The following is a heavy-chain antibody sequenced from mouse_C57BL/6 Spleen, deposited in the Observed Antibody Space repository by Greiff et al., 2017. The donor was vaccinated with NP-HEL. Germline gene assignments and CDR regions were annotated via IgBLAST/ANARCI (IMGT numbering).Heavy chain of an antibody. V-gene: IGHV5-4*01. CDR1: GFTFSSYA. CDR2: ISDGGSYT. Sequence: EVKLMESGGGLVKPGGSLKLSCAASGFTFSSYAMSWVRQTPEKRLEWVATISDGGSYTYYPDNVKGRFTISRDTAKNNLYLQMSHLKSEDTAMYYCARDQTAQALYFDYWGQGTTLTVSS. J-gene: IGHJ2*01. D-gene: IGHD3-2*02. CDR3: ARDQTAQALYFDY.